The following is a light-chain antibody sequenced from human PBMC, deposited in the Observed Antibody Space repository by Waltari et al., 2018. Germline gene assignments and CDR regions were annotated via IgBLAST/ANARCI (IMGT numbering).Light chain of an antibody. V-gene: IGKV3-20*01. CDR2: GAS. Sequence: EIVLTQSPGTLSLSPGERATLSCRASQSVSSSYLAWYQQKPGQAPRLLIYGASSRATGIPDRLSGSGSGTDFTLTISRLEPEDFAVYYGQQYGSSPTFGQGTKVEIK. CDR1: QSVSSSY. CDR3: QQYGSSPT. J-gene: IGKJ1*01.